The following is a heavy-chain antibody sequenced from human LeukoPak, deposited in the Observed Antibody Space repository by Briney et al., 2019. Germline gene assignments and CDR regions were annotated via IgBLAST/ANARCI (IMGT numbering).Heavy chain of an antibody. Sequence: KPSETLSLTCTVSGGSISSYYWSWIRQPPGKGLEWIGYIYYSGSTNYNPSLKSRVTISVDTSKNQFSLKLSSVTAADTAVYYCASIVIPRLGELAGGYYFDYWGQGTLVTVSS. CDR3: ASIVIPRLGELAGGYYFDY. D-gene: IGHD3-16*01. CDR2: IYYSGST. V-gene: IGHV4-59*01. CDR1: GGSISSYY. J-gene: IGHJ4*02.